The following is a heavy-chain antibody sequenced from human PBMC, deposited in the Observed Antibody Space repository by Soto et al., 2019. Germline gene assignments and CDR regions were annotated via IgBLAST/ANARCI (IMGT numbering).Heavy chain of an antibody. V-gene: IGHV4-34*01. D-gene: IGHD4-17*01. CDR3: ARGMDDYGLDY. J-gene: IGHJ4*02. Sequence: SETLSLTCAVYGGSFSGYYWSWIRQPPGKGLEWIGEINHSGSTNYNPSLKSRVTISVDTSKNQFSLKLSSVTAADTAVYYCARGMDDYGLDYWGQGTLVTVSS. CDR1: GGSFSGYY. CDR2: INHSGST.